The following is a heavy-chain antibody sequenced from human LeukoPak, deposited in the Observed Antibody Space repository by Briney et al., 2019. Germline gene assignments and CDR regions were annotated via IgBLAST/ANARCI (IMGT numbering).Heavy chain of an antibody. Sequence: GGSLRLSCAASGFTFSSYAMSWVRQAPGKGLEWVSAISGSGGSTYYADSVKGRFTISRDNSKNTLYLQMNSLRAEDTAVYYCARVEVYDFWSGYYPYYYYMDVWGKGTTVTVSS. V-gene: IGHV3-23*01. CDR2: ISGSGGST. D-gene: IGHD3-3*01. CDR1: GFTFSSYA. CDR3: ARVEVYDFWSGYYPYYYYMDV. J-gene: IGHJ6*03.